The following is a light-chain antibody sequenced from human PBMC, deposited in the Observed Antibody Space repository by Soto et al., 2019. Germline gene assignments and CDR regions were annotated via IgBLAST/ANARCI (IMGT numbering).Light chain of an antibody. CDR2: HVS. CDR3: MQGRHWPYT. Sequence: DVVVTQSPLSLPVTLGQPASISCRSSQSLIHSDGNTYLHWFQQRPGQSPRRLIYHVSTRDSGVTDRFSGSGSGTDFTLEISRMEAEDVGVYYCMQGRHWPYTFGPGTTVDIK. V-gene: IGKV2-30*02. CDR1: QSLIHSDGNTY. J-gene: IGKJ3*01.